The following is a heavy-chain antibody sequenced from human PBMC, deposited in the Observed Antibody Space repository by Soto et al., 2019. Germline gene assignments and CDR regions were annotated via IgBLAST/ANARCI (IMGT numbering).Heavy chain of an antibody. Sequence: PGGSLRLSCAASGFTFSSYEMNWVRQAPGKGLEWVSYISSSGSTIYYADSVKGRFTISRDNAKNSLYLQMNSLRAEDTAVYYCARDTGPGTTLSPLYYYGMDVWGQGTTVTVPS. V-gene: IGHV3-48*03. CDR1: GFTFSSYE. D-gene: IGHD1-7*01. J-gene: IGHJ6*02. CDR2: ISSSGSTI. CDR3: ARDTGPGTTLSPLYYYGMDV.